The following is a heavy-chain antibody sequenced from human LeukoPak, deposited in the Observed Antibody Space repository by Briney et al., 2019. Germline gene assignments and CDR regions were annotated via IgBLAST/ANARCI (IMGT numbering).Heavy chain of an antibody. J-gene: IGHJ4*02. CDR1: GGTFSSYA. D-gene: IGHD6-13*01. CDR3: ARDSSSWGGVYYFDY. Sequence: ASVKVSCKASGGTFSSYAISWVRQAPGQGLEWMGWINPNSGGTNYAQKFQGRVTMTRDTSISTAYMELSRLRSDDTAVYYCARDSSSWGGVYYFDYWGQGTLVTVSS. V-gene: IGHV1-2*02. CDR2: INPNSGGT.